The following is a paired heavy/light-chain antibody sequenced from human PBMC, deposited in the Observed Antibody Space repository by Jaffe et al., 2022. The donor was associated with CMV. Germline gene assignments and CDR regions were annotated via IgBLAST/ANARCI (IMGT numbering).Heavy chain of an antibody. CDR1: AFTFSNYW. CDR2: IKPDGGER. CDR3: ARVWVAAVDS. J-gene: IGHJ4*02. V-gene: IGHV3-7*03. Sequence: EVQLVESGGGLVQPGGSLRLSCAASAFTFSNYWMSWVRQAPGKGLEWVANIKPDGGERYYVDSMKGRFTISRDNAKNSLYLQLNNLRVEDTAVYYCARVWVAAVDSWGQGTLVTVSS. D-gene: IGHD6-25*01.
Light chain of an antibody. J-gene: IGLJ2*01. Sequence: QSALTQPASVSGSPGQSITISCTGTSSDVGGYNYVSWYQQHPGKVPKLMIYDVSNRPSGVSNRFSGSKSGNTAFLTISGLQAEDEADYHCSSFTSSSVVVFGGGTRLTVL. CDR1: SSDVGGYNY. CDR3: SSFTSSSVVV. CDR2: DVS. V-gene: IGLV2-14*03.